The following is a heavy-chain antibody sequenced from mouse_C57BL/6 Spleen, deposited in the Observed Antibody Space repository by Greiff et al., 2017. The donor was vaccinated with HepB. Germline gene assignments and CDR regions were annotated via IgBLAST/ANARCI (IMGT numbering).Heavy chain of an antibody. CDR2: IDPSDSYT. CDR1: GYTFTSYW. V-gene: IGHV1-69*01. J-gene: IGHJ3*01. Sequence: QVQLQQSGAELVMPGASVKLSCKASGYTFTSYWMHWVKQRPGQGLEWIGEIDPSDSYTNYNQKFKGKSTLTVDKSSSTAYMQLSSLTSEDSAVYYCARRETYYSNYEFAYWGQGTLVTVSA. CDR3: ARRETYYSNYEFAY. D-gene: IGHD2-5*01.